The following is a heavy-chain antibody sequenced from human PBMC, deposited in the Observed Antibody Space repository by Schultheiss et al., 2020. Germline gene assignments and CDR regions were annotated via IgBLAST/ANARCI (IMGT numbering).Heavy chain of an antibody. CDR2: INHSGST. J-gene: IGHJ2*01. CDR3: AREAVTTNWYFDL. CDR1: DGSFSAYY. Sequence: SETLSLTCAVYDGSFSAYYWNWIRQPPGKGLEWIGEINHSGSTNYNPSLKSRVTISADTSKNQFSLKLSSVTAADTAVYYCAREAVTTNWYFDLWGRGTLVTVSS. D-gene: IGHD4-17*01. V-gene: IGHV4-34*01.